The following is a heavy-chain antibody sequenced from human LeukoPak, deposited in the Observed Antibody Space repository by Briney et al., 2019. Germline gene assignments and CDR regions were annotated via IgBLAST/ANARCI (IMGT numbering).Heavy chain of an antibody. CDR3: ARDGATMIVVVTSYYMDV. CDR2: ISSSSSYI. J-gene: IGHJ6*03. D-gene: IGHD3-22*01. V-gene: IGHV3-21*05. Sequence: GGSLRLSCAASGFTFSSYSMSWVRQAPGKGLEWVSYISSSSSYIYYADSVKGRFTISRDNAKNSLYLQMNSLRAEDTAVYYCARDGATMIVVVTSYYMDVWGKGTTVTVSS. CDR1: GFTFSSYS.